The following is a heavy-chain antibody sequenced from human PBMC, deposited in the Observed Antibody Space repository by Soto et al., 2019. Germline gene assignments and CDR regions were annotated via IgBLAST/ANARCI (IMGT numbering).Heavy chain of an antibody. CDR1: GFTFSSYA. D-gene: IGHD3-3*01. CDR3: AKGPRMTIFGVVIPAPNFAY. V-gene: IGHV3-23*01. CDR2: ISGSGGST. Sequence: GGSLRLSCAASGFTFSSYAMSWVRQAPGKGLEWVSAISGSGGSTYYAGSVKGRFTISRDNSKNTLYLQMNSLRAEDTAVYYCAKGPRMTIFGVVIPAPNFAYWGQGTLVTVSS. J-gene: IGHJ4*02.